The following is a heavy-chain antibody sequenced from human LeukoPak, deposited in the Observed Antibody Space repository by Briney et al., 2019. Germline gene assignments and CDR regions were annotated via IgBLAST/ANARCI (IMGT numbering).Heavy chain of an antibody. CDR1: GGSVSSGSYY. Sequence: SETLSLTCTVSGGSVSSGSYYWSWIRQPPGKGLEWIGYIYYSGSTNYNPSLKSRVTISVDTSKNQFSLKLSSVTAADTAVYYCARGVWQLVHPVRSWFDPWGQGTLVTVSS. J-gene: IGHJ5*02. CDR3: ARGVWQLVHPVRSWFDP. CDR2: IYYSGST. V-gene: IGHV4-61*01. D-gene: IGHD6-13*01.